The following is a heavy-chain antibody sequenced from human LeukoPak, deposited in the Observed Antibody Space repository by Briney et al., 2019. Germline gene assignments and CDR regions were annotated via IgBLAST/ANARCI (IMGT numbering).Heavy chain of an antibody. V-gene: IGHV3-23*01. CDR3: AKAGEPDYGDYAKYYFDY. CDR2: ISGSGGST. Sequence: GGSLRLSCAASGFTFSSYAMSWVRQAPGKGLEWVSAISGSGGSTYYADSVKGRFTISRDNSKNTLYLQMNSLRAEDTAVYYCAKAGEPDYGDYAKYYFDYWGQGTLVTVSS. J-gene: IGHJ4*02. CDR1: GFTFSSYA. D-gene: IGHD4-17*01.